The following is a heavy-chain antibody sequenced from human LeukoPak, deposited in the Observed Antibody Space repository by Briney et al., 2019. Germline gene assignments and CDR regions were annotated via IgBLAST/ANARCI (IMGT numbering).Heavy chain of an antibody. V-gene: IGHV4-34*01. J-gene: IGHJ4*02. Sequence: SETLSLTCTVSGGSISSYYWSWIRQPPGKGLEWIGEINHSGSTNYNPSLKSRVTISVDTSKNQFSLKLSSVTAADTAVYYCARGSGLRWLLGGYYFDYWGQGTLVTVSS. CDR2: INHSGST. D-gene: IGHD3-22*01. CDR3: ARGSGLRWLLGGYYFDY. CDR1: GGSISSYY.